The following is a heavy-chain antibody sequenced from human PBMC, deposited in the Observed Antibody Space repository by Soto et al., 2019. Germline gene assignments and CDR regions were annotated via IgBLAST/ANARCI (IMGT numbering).Heavy chain of an antibody. J-gene: IGHJ4*02. D-gene: IGHD3-22*01. Sequence: PSETLSLTCAVSGGSISSGGYSWSWIRQPPGKGLEWIGYTYHSGSTNYNPSLKSRVTISLDTSKNQVVLTMTNMDPVDTATYYCARAPYYYDSSGYYGDPGPTLFDYWGQGTLVTVSS. CDR3: ARAPYYYDSSGYYGDPGPTLFDY. V-gene: IGHV4-30-2*02. CDR1: GGSISSGGYS. CDR2: TYHSGST.